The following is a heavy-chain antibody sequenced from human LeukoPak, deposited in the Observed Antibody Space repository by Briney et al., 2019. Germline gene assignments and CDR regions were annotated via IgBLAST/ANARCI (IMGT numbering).Heavy chain of an antibody. CDR3: ARHERGAENLAY. D-gene: IGHD1-1*01. V-gene: IGHV4-59*08. Sequence: SETLSLTCTVSGASISNYYWSWIRQPPGKGLECIGYVSYSGRTNHNPSLKSRVTISADTSKNQFSLNLTSVTAADTAVYYCARHERGAENLAYWGQGTLVTVSS. CDR1: GASISNYY. CDR2: VSYSGRT. J-gene: IGHJ4*02.